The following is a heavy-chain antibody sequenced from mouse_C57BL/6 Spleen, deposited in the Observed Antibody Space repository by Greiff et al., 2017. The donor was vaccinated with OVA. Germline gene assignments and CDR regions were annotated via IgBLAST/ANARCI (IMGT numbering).Heavy chain of an antibody. CDR2: IDPANGNT. V-gene: IGHV14-3*01. Sequence: EVQLQESVAELVRPGASVKLSCTASGFNIKNTYMHWVKQRPEQGLEWIGRIDPANGNTKYAPKFQGKATITADTSSNTAYLQLSSLTSEDTAIYYCARTRDSSGSWFAYWGQGTLVTVSA. CDR3: ARTRDSSGSWFAY. D-gene: IGHD3-2*02. CDR1: GFNIKNTY. J-gene: IGHJ3*01.